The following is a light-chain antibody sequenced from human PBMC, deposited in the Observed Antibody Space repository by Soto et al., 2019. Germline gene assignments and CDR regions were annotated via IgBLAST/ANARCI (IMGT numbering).Light chain of an antibody. CDR3: SSFTGTTSLGV. V-gene: IGLV2-14*03. CDR1: SNDVGGYDY. Sequence: QSVLTQPASVSGSPGQSITISCSGTSNDVGGYDYVSWYQQHPCKAPKLIIFEVDNRPSGISFRVSGSKSGNTASLTISGLQYGDEADYYCSSFTGTTSLGVFGGGTKLTVL. CDR2: EVD. J-gene: IGLJ3*02.